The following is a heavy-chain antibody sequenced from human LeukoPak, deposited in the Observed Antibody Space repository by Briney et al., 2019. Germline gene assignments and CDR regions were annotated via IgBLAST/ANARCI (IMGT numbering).Heavy chain of an antibody. J-gene: IGHJ4*02. Sequence: ALRLSCTAPGFTFGNHAMSCVRQGPREGLWWVCFIRNKADGARQDYAASVAGRFTITREAWESSAYLQMDRLKPENTGVYYCTRVNYYDSSSFYYGYFDYWGQGALVTVSS. CDR2: IRNKADGARQ. CDR3: TRVNYYDSSSFYYGYFDY. V-gene: IGHV3-49*04. CDR1: GFTFGNHA. D-gene: IGHD3-22*01.